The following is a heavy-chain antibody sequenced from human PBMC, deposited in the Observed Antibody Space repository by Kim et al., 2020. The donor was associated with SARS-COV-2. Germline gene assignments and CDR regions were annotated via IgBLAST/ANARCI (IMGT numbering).Heavy chain of an antibody. CDR3: ARARYCSSTSCRWGQFYYYYYYGMDV. CDR1: GFTFSSYS. D-gene: IGHD2-2*01. J-gene: IGHJ6*02. Sequence: GGSLRLSCAASGFTFSSYSMNWVRQAPGKGLEWVSSISSSSSYIYYADSVKGRFTISRDNAKNSLYLQMNSLRAEDTAVYYCARARYCSSTSCRWGQFYYYYYYGMDVWGQGTTVTVSS. CDR2: ISSSSSYI. V-gene: IGHV3-21*01.